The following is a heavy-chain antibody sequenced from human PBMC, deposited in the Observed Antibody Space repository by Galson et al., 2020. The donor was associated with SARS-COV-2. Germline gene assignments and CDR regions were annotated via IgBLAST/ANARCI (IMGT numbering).Heavy chain of an antibody. Sequence: ASVTVSCKASGYTFTSYGLSWVRQAPGQGLEWMGWISAYNGNTNYAQKLQGRVTMTTDTSTSTAYMELRSLRSDDTAVYYCAREGDDILTGYSDYWGQGTLVTVSS. CDR3: AREGDDILTGYSDY. CDR1: GYTFTSYG. J-gene: IGHJ4*02. D-gene: IGHD3-9*01. V-gene: IGHV1-18*04. CDR2: ISAYNGNT.